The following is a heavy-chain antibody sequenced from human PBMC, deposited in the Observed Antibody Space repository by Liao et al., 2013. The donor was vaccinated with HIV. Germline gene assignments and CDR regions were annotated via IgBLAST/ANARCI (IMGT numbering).Heavy chain of an antibody. CDR1: GGSFSRYY. CDR3: ARVRAGSSSYFDY. CDR2: VSHNGNT. D-gene: IGHD6-19*01. Sequence: QVQLQQWGAGLLKPSGTLSLTCAVYGGSFSRYYWTWIRQPPREGAWSGLGKVSHNGNTNSNPSLKSRVTISVDTSRNQFSLRLSSVTAADTAVYYCARVRAGSSSYFDYWGPGNPGSPSPQ. J-gene: IGHJ4*02. V-gene: IGHV4-34*01.